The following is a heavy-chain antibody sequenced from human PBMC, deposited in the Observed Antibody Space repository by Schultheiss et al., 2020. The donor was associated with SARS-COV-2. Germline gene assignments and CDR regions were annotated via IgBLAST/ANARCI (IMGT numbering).Heavy chain of an antibody. J-gene: IGHJ5*02. Sequence: SGPTLVKPTETLTLTCTVSGFSLSNARMGVSWIRQSPGKGLEWIGQIIHTGSTSYNPSLKSRVTISVDTSKKQFSLKLSSVTAADTAVYYCARDHDIVVVPAAIGGWFDPWGQGTLVTVDS. CDR3: ARDHDIVVVPAAIGGWFDP. CDR1: GFSLSNARMG. V-gene: IGHV4-39*07. D-gene: IGHD2-2*02. CDR2: IIHTGST.